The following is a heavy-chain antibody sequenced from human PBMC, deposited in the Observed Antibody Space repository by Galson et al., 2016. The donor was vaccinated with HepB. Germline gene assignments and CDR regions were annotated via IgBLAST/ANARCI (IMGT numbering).Heavy chain of an antibody. J-gene: IGHJ6*02. CDR1: GGSFSAHY. D-gene: IGHD3-10*01. Sequence: SETLSLTCAVYGGSFSAHYWTWLRQPPGKGLEWIGEINHSGSTNYNPSLKSRATMSVDTSKNQFSLKLNSVTAADTALYYCARGQKKITMLRGGMGCGMDVWGQGTTVTVSS. CDR2: INHSGST. V-gene: IGHV4-34*01. CDR3: ARGQKKITMLRGGMGCGMDV.